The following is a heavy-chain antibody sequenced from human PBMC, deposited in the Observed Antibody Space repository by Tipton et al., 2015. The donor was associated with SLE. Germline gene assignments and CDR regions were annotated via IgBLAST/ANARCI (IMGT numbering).Heavy chain of an antibody. CDR2: VFHSGNT. V-gene: IGHV4-39*07. D-gene: IGHD1-14*01. Sequence: TLSLTCIVSGGSISLTSFNWGWIRQPPGKGLEWIGCVFHSGNTYYNPSLKSRVTISVDTSKNEFYLKLRSVTAADTAAYYCARPDRMWGQGTMVAVSS. J-gene: IGHJ3*02. CDR3: ARPDRM. CDR1: GGSISLTSFN.